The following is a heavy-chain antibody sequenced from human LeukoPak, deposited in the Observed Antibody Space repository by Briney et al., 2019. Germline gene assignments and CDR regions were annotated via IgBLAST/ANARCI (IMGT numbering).Heavy chain of an antibody. Sequence: ASVKVSCKASGGTFSSYAISWVRQPPGQGLEWMGGIIPIFGTANYAQKFQGRVTITADESTSTAYMELSSLRSEDTAVYYCARDLSTTGLVPHYYYYMDVWGKGTTVTVSS. CDR2: IIPIFGTA. J-gene: IGHJ6*03. CDR3: ARDLSTTGLVPHYYYYMDV. CDR1: GGTFSSYA. V-gene: IGHV1-69*13. D-gene: IGHD1-1*01.